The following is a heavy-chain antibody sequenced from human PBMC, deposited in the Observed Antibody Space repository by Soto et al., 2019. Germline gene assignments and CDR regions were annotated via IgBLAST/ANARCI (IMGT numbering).Heavy chain of an antibody. J-gene: IGHJ4*02. CDR2: INPSGGST. V-gene: IGHV1-46*03. D-gene: IGHD6-13*01. Sequence: ASVKVSCKASGYTFTSYYMHWVRQAPGQGLEWMGIINPSGGSTSYAQKFQGRVTMTRDTSTSTVYMELSSLRSEDTAVYYCARDPFSTAARPNSDYWGQGTLVTVSS. CDR3: ARDPFSTAARPNSDY. CDR1: GYTFTSYY.